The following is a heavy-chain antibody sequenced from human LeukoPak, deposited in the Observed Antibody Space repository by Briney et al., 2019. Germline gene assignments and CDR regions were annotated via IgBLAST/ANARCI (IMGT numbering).Heavy chain of an antibody. CDR1: GGSISSGDYY. J-gene: IGHJ3*02. CDR3: ARDAMVRGVINDDAFDI. V-gene: IGHV4-30-4*01. D-gene: IGHD3-10*01. CDR2: IYYSGST. Sequence: SQTLSLTCTVSGGSISSGDYYCSWIRQPPGKGLEWIGYIYYSGSTYYNPSLKSRVTISVDTSKNQFSLKLSSVTAADTAVYYCARDAMVRGVINDDAFDIWGQGTMVTVSS.